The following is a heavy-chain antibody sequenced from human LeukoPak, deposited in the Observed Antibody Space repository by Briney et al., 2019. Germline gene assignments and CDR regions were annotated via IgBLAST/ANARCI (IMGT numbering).Heavy chain of an antibody. J-gene: IGHJ3*02. V-gene: IGHV3-20*04. CDR1: GFTFDDYG. Sequence: GGSLRLSCAASGFTFDDYGMSWVRHAPGKGLEWVSGINWNGGSTGYADSVKGRFTISRDNAKNSLYLQMNSLRAEDTALYYCAFYGGALGDFGAFDIWGQGTMVTVSS. D-gene: IGHD3-3*01. CDR2: INWNGGST. CDR3: AFYGGALGDFGAFDI.